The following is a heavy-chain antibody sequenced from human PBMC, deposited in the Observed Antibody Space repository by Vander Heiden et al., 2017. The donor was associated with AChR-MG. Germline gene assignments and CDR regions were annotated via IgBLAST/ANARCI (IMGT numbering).Heavy chain of an antibody. Sequence: EVQLLESGGGLVQPGGSLRLSCAASGFHFSSYAMGWVRQAPGKGLEWVSSISGSGGSPHYADSVKGRFTISRDNSKNTLFLQMNSLRAEDTALYFCAKGTTFELSAPYYFDYWGQGTLVTVSS. V-gene: IGHV3-23*01. CDR1: GFHFSSYA. D-gene: IGHD3-16*02. J-gene: IGHJ4*02. CDR2: ISGSGGSP. CDR3: AKGTTFELSAPYYFDY.